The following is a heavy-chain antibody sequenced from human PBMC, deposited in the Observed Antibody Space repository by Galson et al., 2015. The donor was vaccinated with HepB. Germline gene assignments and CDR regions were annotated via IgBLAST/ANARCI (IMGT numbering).Heavy chain of an antibody. CDR2: ISSSSRTI. CDR1: GFTFSTYS. J-gene: IGHJ3*02. D-gene: IGHD6-19*01. V-gene: IGHV3-48*02. Sequence: SLRLSCAASGFTFSTYSLNWVRQAPGKGLDWVSYISSSSRTIYYADSVKGRFTISRDNAKNSPYLQMNSLSDEDTAVYYCAGTPGYSSGWFEGSDAFDIWGQGTMVIVSS. CDR3: AGTPGYSSGWFEGSDAFDI.